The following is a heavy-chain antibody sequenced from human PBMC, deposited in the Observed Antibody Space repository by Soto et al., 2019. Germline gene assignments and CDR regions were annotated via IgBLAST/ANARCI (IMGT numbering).Heavy chain of an antibody. CDR1: GFSVKRYL. Sequence: GGSLRLSCGASGFSVKRYLMHWVRQAPGKGLVWLSRFGGDENYTDYADSVRGRFTISRDIAKNTIYLQMNSLRDEDTAVYYCGKGKELGVVRYGLDAWGDGTPVTVSS. J-gene: IGHJ6*04. CDR2: FGGDENYT. D-gene: IGHD3-3*01. V-gene: IGHV3-74*01. CDR3: GKGKELGVVRYGLDA.